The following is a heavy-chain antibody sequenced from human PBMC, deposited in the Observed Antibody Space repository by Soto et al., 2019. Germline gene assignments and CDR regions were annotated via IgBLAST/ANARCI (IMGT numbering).Heavy chain of an antibody. D-gene: IGHD2-21*01. CDR1: GYNFSSHD. CDR3: ARDSFYCGGRYCYHYSFDMDV. CDR2: INAGNGNT. Sequence: QVHLVQAGAEVRKPGASVQVSCKASGYNFSSHDIHWVRQAPGQGLEWMGWINAGNGNTRYSQKFQDRIAITRDPSASTAYMELSSLRSEDTAIYYCARDSFYCGGRYCYHYSFDMDVWGKGTTVTVSS. V-gene: IGHV1-3*01. J-gene: IGHJ6*03.